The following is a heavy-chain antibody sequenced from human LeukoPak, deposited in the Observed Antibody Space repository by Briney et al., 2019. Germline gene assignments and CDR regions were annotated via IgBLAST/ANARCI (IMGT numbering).Heavy chain of an antibody. CDR1: GYSFTSYW. D-gene: IGHD5-24*01. J-gene: IGHJ3*02. Sequence: GESLKISCKGSGYSFTSYWIGWVRQMPGKGLEWMGIIYPGDSDTRYSPSFQGQVTISADKSISTAYLQWSSLKASDTAMYYCARPTRDGYNGGAFDTWGQGTMVTVSS. CDR3: ARPTRDGYNGGAFDT. V-gene: IGHV5-51*01. CDR2: IYPGDSDT.